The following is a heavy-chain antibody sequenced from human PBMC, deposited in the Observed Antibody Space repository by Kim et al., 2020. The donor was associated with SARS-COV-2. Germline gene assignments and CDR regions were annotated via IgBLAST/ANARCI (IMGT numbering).Heavy chain of an antibody. Sequence: GGSLRLSCAASGFTFSSYAMSWVRQAPGKGLEWVSAISGSGGSTYYADSVKGRFTISRDNSKNTLYLQMNSLRAEDTAVYYCAKGDYYYDSSGYYPDAFDIWGQGTMVTVSS. J-gene: IGHJ3*02. D-gene: IGHD3-22*01. V-gene: IGHV3-23*01. CDR3: AKGDYYYDSSGYYPDAFDI. CDR1: GFTFSSYA. CDR2: ISGSGGST.